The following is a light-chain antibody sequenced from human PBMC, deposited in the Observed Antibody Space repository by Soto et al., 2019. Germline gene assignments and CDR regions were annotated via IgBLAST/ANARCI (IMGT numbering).Light chain of an antibody. J-gene: IGKJ1*01. CDR1: QSVSSSY. V-gene: IGKV3-20*01. Sequence: EIVLTQSPGTLSLSPGERATLSCRASQSVSSSYLAWYQQKPGQAPRLLIYGASSRATGIPDRFSGSGSGTVFTFIFIILEPEDFAVFYCQQYGSSPPTFGQGTKVDIK. CDR2: GAS. CDR3: QQYGSSPPT.